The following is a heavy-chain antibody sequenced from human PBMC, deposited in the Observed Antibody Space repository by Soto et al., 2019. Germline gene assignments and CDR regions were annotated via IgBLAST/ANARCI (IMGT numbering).Heavy chain of an antibody. CDR1: GYDFFKYN. Sequence: QVQLVQSAAEVKKPGASVKVSCKTSGYDFFKYNMHWVRQAPGQGLEWMGVINPNGGYTRHAQKFQGRVIMTRDTSSKIVYMELSGLTSADTAMYYCTRADSDVVILPDVRPLFDLWGQGALVTVSS. V-gene: IGHV1-46*01. CDR2: INPNGGYT. D-gene: IGHD2-21*02. J-gene: IGHJ4*02. CDR3: TRADSDVVILPDVRPLFDL.